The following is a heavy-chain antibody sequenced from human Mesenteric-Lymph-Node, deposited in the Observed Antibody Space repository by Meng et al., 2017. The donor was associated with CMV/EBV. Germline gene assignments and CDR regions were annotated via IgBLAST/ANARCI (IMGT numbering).Heavy chain of an antibody. V-gene: IGHV3-9*01. Sequence: SLKISCAASGFTFDDYAMHWVRQVPGKGLEWVSSINWNSDRIRYADSVKGRFTISRDNAKNSLYLQMDSLRAEDTAIYYCSRGRVSCNSVTCHLGWFDPWGQGTLVTVSS. CDR1: GFTFDDYA. CDR2: INWNSDRI. J-gene: IGHJ5*02. CDR3: SRGRVSCNSVTCHLGWFDP. D-gene: IGHD2/OR15-2a*01.